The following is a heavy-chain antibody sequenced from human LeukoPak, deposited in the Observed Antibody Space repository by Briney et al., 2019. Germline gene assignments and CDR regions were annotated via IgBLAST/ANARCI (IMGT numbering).Heavy chain of an antibody. V-gene: IGHV1-69*06. J-gene: IGHJ4*02. CDR2: IIPIFGTA. CDR3: ARENYYGSGSQDY. Sequence: SVKVSCKASGGTFSSYAISWVRQAPGQGLEWMGGIIPIFGTANYAQKFQGRVTITADKSTSTAYMELSSLRSDDTAVYYCARENYYGSGSQDYWGQGTLVTVSS. CDR1: GGTFSSYA. D-gene: IGHD3-10*01.